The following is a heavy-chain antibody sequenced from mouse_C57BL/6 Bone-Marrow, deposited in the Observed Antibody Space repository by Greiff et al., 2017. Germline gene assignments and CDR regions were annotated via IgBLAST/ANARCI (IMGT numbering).Heavy chain of an antibody. CDR2: ISSGSSTI. V-gene: IGHV5-17*01. Sequence: EVMLVESGGGLLKPGGSLKLSCAASGFTFSDYGMHWVRQAPEKGLEWVAYISSGSSTIYYADTVKGRFTISRDNAKNTLFLQMTSLRSEDTAMYYCARDSSGPSYWGQGTTLTVSS. J-gene: IGHJ2*01. D-gene: IGHD3-2*02. CDR3: ARDSSGPSY. CDR1: GFTFSDYG.